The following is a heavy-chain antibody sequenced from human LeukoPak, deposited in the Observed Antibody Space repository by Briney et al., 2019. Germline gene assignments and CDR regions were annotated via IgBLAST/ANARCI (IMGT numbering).Heavy chain of an antibody. CDR2: ISSSSGTI. D-gene: IGHD2-21*02. CDR3: ARVNCGGDCKSYFDS. V-gene: IGHV3-48*04. Sequence: PGGSLRLSCAASGFTFSTYSMNWVRQAPGKGLEWLSYISSSSGTIYYADSVKGRFTISRDNANNSLYLQMNSLRAEDTAVYYCARVNCGGDCKSYFDSWGQGTLVTVSS. CDR1: GFTFSTYS. J-gene: IGHJ4*02.